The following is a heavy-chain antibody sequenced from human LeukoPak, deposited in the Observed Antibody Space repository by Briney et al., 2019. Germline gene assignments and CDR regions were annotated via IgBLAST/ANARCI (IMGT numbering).Heavy chain of an antibody. CDR3: ARDRRIAVAGTDAFDI. CDR2: IYTSGST. V-gene: IGHV4-4*07. D-gene: IGHD6-19*01. J-gene: IGHJ3*02. CDR1: GGSISSYY. Sequence: PSETLSLTCTVSGGSISSYYWSWIRQPAGKGLEWIGRIYTSGSTNYNPSLKSRVTTSVDTSKNQFSLKLSSVTAADTAVYYCARDRRIAVAGTDAFDIWGQGTMVTVSS.